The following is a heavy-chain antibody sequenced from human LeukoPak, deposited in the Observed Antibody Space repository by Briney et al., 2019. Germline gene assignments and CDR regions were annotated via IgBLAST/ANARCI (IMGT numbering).Heavy chain of an antibody. CDR1: GGSFSGYY. Sequence: PSETLSLTCAVYGGSFSGYYWSWIRQPPGKGLEWIGEINHSGSTNYNPSLKSRVTISVGTSKNQFSLKLSSVTAADTAVYYCARYYYRGFIDYWGQGTLVTVSS. D-gene: IGHD3-10*01. CDR2: INHSGST. V-gene: IGHV4-34*01. J-gene: IGHJ4*02. CDR3: ARYYYRGFIDY.